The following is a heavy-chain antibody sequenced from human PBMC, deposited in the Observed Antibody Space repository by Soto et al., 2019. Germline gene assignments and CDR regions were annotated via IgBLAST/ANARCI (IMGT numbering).Heavy chain of an antibody. J-gene: IGHJ5*02. Sequence: EVQLVESGGGLVQPGGSLRLSCAASGFTFSSYSMNWVRQAPGKGLECVSYISSSSSTIYYADSVKGRFTISRDNAKNSLYLQMNSLRDEDTAVYYCARDMIVATMFDNWFDPWGQGTLVTVSS. CDR1: GFTFSSYS. CDR3: ARDMIVATMFDNWFDP. V-gene: IGHV3-48*02. D-gene: IGHD5-12*01. CDR2: ISSSSSTI.